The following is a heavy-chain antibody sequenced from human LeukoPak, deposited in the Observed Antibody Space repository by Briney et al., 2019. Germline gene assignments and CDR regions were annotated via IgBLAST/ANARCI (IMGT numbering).Heavy chain of an antibody. J-gene: IGHJ4*02. CDR2: ISAYNGNT. Sequence: ASVKVSCKASGYTFTSYDINWARQATGQGLEWMGWISAYNGNTNYAQKLQGRVTMTTDTSTSTAYMELRSLRSDDTAVYYCARGGGSYYRNYFDYWGQGTLVTVSS. CDR3: ARGGGSYYRNYFDY. D-gene: IGHD1-26*01. CDR1: GYTFTSYD. V-gene: IGHV1-18*01.